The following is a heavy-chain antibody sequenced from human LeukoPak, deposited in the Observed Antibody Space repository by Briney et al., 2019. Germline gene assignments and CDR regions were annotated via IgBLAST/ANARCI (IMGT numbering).Heavy chain of an antibody. D-gene: IGHD4-17*01. CDR1: GFTFSNSG. V-gene: IGHV3-53*01. Sequence: GGSLRLSCAASGFTFSNSGMSWVRQAPGKGLEWVSVIYSGGSTYYADSVKGRFTISRDNSKNTLYLQMNSLRAEDTAVYYCARAGDYKGQFDYWGQGTLVTVSS. J-gene: IGHJ4*02. CDR2: IYSGGST. CDR3: ARAGDYKGQFDY.